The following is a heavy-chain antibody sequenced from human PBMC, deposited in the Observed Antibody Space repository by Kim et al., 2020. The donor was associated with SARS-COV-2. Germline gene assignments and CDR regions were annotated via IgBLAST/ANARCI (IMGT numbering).Heavy chain of an antibody. J-gene: IGHJ4*02. D-gene: IGHD3-22*01. Sequence: KSRVTISVDTSKNQFSLKLSSVTAADTAVYYCARDVIYRRGLLLLDYFDYWGQGTLVTVSS. CDR3: ARDVIYRRGLLLLDYFDY. V-gene: IGHV4-31*02.